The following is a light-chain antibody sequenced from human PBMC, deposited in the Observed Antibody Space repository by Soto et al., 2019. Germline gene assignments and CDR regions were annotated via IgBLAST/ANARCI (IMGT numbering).Light chain of an antibody. V-gene: IGLV2-14*01. Sequence: QSVLTQPASVSGSPGQSIAISCTGSSSDIGIYKYVSWYQQHPGKVPKLIIYEATNRPSGVSNRFSGSKSGNTASLTISGLQAEDEADYYCSSYTTSSTRVFGPGTKVTV. CDR3: SSYTTSSTRV. CDR2: EAT. CDR1: SSDIGIYKY. J-gene: IGLJ1*01.